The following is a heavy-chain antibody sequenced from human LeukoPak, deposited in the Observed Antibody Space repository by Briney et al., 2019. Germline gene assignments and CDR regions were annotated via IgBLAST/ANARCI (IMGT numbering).Heavy chain of an antibody. CDR2: IKEDGSEK. CDR1: GFTFSSYW. J-gene: IGHJ5*02. Sequence: GGSLRLSCAASGFTFSSYWMSWVRQAPGKGLEWVANIKEDGSEKYYVESVKGRFIISRDNTKNSLYLQMSSLRAEDTAVYYCAKGVSKNPWGQETLVTVSS. CDR3: AKGVSKNP. V-gene: IGHV3-7*01.